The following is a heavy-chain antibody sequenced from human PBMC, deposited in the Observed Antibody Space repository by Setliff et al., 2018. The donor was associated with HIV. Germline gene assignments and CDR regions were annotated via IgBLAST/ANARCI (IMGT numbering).Heavy chain of an antibody. CDR3: TKEKRGSGAYNFDL. CDR2: IKSKTDGGTT. Sequence: GGSLRLSCAASGFTFSNAWMSWVRQAPGKGLEWVGRIKSKTDGGTTDYAAPVKGRFTISRDDSKNTLYLIMNDLKADDTAMYYCTKEKRGSGAYNFDLWGQGTLVTVSS. D-gene: IGHD5-12*01. CDR1: GFTFSNAW. J-gene: IGHJ4*02. V-gene: IGHV3-15*01.